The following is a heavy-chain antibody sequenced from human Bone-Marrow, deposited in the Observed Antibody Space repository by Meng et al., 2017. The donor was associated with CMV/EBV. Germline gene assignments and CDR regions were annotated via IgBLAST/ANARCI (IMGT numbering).Heavy chain of an antibody. D-gene: IGHD3-10*01. V-gene: IGHV3-30*04. CDR3: ARGLDRGTPYYFDY. CDR2: ISYDGSNK. Sequence: GGSLRLSCAASGFTFSSYAMHWVRQAPGKGLEWVAVISYDGSNKYYADSVKGRFTISRDNSKNTLYLQMNSLRAEDTAVYYCARGLDRGTPYYFDYCGQGTLVAVS. J-gene: IGHJ4*02. CDR1: GFTFSSYA.